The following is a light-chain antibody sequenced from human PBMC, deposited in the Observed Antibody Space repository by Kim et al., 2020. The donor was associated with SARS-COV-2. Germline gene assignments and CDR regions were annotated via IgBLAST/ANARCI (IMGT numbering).Light chain of an antibody. J-gene: IGLJ2*01. CDR2: QDS. V-gene: IGLV3-1*01. CDR3: QAWDSSTVV. Sequence: VSPGHTASITCSRYKLGYKYACWYQQKPCQSPVLVIYQDSKLPSGIPERFSCSNSVNTATLTISGTQPMDQAYYYCQAWDSSTVVFGGGTHLTVL. CDR1: KLGYKY.